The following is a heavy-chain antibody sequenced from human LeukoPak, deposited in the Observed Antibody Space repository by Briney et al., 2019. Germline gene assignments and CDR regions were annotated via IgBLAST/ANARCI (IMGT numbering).Heavy chain of an antibody. CDR3: ARTPDYAFDI. CDR2: IYSSGRT. CDR1: GGSISTYY. J-gene: IGHJ3*02. Sequence: PSETLSLTCTVSGGSISTYYWSWIRQPAGKGLEWIGRIYSSGRTNYNPSFKSRVTMSVDTSKNQFSLKLSSVTAADTAVYYCARTPDYAFDIWGQGTMVTVSS. V-gene: IGHV4-4*07.